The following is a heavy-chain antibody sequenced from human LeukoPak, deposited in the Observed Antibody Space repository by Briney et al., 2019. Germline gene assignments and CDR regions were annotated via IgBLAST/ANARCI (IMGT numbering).Heavy chain of an antibody. CDR3: ASSDTFRAYYFDY. CDR2: IYPGDSDT. CDR1: GYSFTSYW. V-gene: IGHV5-51*01. Sequence: GESLKISCKGSGYSFTSYWIGWVRQMPGKGLEWMGIIYPGDSDTRYSPSFQGQVTISADKSLTTAYLQWSNLEASDTAMYYCASSDTFRAYYFDYWGQGTLVTVSS. D-gene: IGHD5-18*01. J-gene: IGHJ4*02.